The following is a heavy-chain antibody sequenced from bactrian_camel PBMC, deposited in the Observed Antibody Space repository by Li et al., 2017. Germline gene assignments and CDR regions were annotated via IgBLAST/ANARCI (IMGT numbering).Heavy chain of an antibody. CDR1: YTRRPNY. CDR2: IHSVGGT. D-gene: IGHD1*01. Sequence: DVQLVESGGGSVQAGGSLRLSCSYTRRPNYVTWFRQGPGDGREGVAGIHSVGGTYYVGSVKGRFTISRDNAKNTLYLQMNDLKAEDTAMYYCAAGWGHCDLQADFRAWGQGTQVTVS. V-gene: IGHV3S10*01. J-gene: IGHJ6*01. CDR3: AAGWGHCDLQADFRA.